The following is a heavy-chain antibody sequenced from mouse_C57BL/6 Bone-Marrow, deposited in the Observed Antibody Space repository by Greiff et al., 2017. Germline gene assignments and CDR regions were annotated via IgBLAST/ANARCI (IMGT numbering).Heavy chain of an antibody. J-gene: IGHJ2*01. V-gene: IGHV14-4*01. D-gene: IGHD1-1*01. CDR3: NTWITTVVALDY. Sequence: EVQLQQSGAELVRSGASVKLSCTASGFNIKDDYMHWVKQRPEQGLEWIGWIDPENGDTEYASKFQGKATITADTSSNTAYLQLNSLTSEDTAAYYCNTWITTVVALDYWGQGTTLSVSS. CDR1: GFNIKDDY. CDR2: IDPENGDT.